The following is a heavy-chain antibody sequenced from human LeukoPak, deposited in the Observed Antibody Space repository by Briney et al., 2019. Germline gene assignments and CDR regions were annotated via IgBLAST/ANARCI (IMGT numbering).Heavy chain of an antibody. J-gene: IGHJ6*02. V-gene: IGHV4-59*01. D-gene: IGHD6-13*01. CDR3: ARDIAAAGGMDV. CDR2: IYYSGST. Sequence: PSETLSLTCTVSGGSISSYYWSWIRQPPGKGLEWTGHIYYSGSTNYNPSPKSRVTISVDTSKNQFSLKLSPVTAADTAVYYCARDIAAAGGMDVWGQGTTVTVSS. CDR1: GGSISSYY.